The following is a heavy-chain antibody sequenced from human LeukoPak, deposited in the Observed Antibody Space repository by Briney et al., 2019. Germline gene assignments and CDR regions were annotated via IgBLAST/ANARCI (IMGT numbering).Heavy chain of an antibody. CDR2: ISSSSSYI. D-gene: IGHD3-10*01. CDR3: ARATFGAYYYYGMDV. CDR1: GFTFSSYS. V-gene: IGHV3-21*01. J-gene: IGHJ6*02. Sequence: GGSLRLSCAASGFTFSSYSMNWVRQAPGKGLEWVSSISSSSSYIYYADSVKGRFTISRDNSKNTLYLQMNSLRAEDTAVYYCARATFGAYYYYGMDVWGQGTTVTVSS.